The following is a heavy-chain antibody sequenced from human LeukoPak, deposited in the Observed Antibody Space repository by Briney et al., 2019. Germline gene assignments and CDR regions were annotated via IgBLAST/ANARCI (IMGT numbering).Heavy chain of an antibody. CDR3: AKAPVTTCSGAYCYPLDY. CDR2: ISVSGNT. V-gene: IGHV3-23*01. CDR1: GFTLSSYA. J-gene: IGHJ4*02. D-gene: IGHD2-15*01. Sequence: GSLRLSCAASGFTLSSYAMSWVRQGPGKGLEWVSAISVSGNTYHADSVKGRFTISRDSYKNTLYLQMNSLRAEDAAVYYCAKAPVTTCSGAYCYPLDYWGQGTLVTVSS.